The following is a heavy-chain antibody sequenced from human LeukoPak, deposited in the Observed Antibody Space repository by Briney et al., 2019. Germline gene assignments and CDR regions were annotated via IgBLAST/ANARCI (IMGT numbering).Heavy chain of an antibody. V-gene: IGHV4-39*01. CDR1: GGSISSSSYY. CDR2: IYYSGST. CDR3: ASREGWFDP. Sequence: SETLSPTRTVSGGSISSSSYYWGWIRQPPGKGLEWIGSIYYSGSTYYNPSLKSRVTISVDTSKNQFSLKLSSVTAADTAVYYCASREGWFDPWGQGTLVTVSS. J-gene: IGHJ5*02.